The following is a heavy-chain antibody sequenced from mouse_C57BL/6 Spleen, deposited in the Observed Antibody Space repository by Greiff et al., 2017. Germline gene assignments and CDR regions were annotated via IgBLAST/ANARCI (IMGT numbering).Heavy chain of an antibody. D-gene: IGHD1-1*01. V-gene: IGHV1-50*01. J-gene: IGHJ1*03. Sequence: QVQLQQPGAELVKPGASVKLSCKASGYTFTSYWMQWVKQRPGQGLEWIGEIDPADSYTNYNQKFKGKATLTADTSSSTAYMQLSSLTSEDSAVYYCARRIYYYGSSYIGDWGTGTTVTVSS. CDR1: GYTFTSYW. CDR3: ARRIYYYGSSYIGD. CDR2: IDPADSYT.